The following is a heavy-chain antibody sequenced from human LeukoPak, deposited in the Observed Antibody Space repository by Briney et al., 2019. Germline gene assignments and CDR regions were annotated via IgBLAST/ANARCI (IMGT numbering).Heavy chain of an antibody. CDR3: ARDPRYCSSTSCYTRNAFDI. D-gene: IGHD2-2*02. CDR2: INPSGGST. J-gene: IGHJ3*02. CDR1: NYDFSDYA. Sequence: ASVKFSCKASNYDFSDYAIIWVRQAPGQGLEWMGIINPSGGSTSYAQKFQGRVTMTRDTSTSTVYMELSSLRSEDTAVYYCARDPRYCSSTSCYTRNAFDIWGQGTMVTVSS. V-gene: IGHV1-46*01.